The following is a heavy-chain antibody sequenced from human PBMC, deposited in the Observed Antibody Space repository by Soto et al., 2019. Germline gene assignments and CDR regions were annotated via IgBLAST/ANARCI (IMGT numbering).Heavy chain of an antibody. Sequence: QLQLQESGSGLVKPSQTLSLTCAVSGGSISSGGYSWSWIRQPPGKGLEWIGYIYHSGSTYYNPSLKSRVTISVDRSKIQFSLKLSSVTAADTAVYYCARGNGDSSSWYGMAEGGWFDPWGQGTLVTVSS. CDR3: ARGNGDSSSWYGMAEGGWFDP. CDR2: IYHSGST. D-gene: IGHD6-13*01. CDR1: GGSISSGGYS. V-gene: IGHV4-30-2*01. J-gene: IGHJ5*02.